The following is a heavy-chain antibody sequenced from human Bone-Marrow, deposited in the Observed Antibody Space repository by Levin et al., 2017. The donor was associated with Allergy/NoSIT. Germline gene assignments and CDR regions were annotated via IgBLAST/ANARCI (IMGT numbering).Heavy chain of an antibody. CDR3: ATSEPLTIAAAGRAVDY. V-gene: IGHV1-46*01. CDR1: GYTFTSYY. Sequence: ASVKVSCKASGYTFTSYYMHWVRQAPGQGLEWMGIINPSGGSTSYAQKFQGRVTMTRDTSTSTVYMELSSLRSEDTAVYYCATSEPLTIAAAGRAVDYWGQGTLVTVSS. J-gene: IGHJ4*02. D-gene: IGHD6-13*01. CDR2: INPSGGST.